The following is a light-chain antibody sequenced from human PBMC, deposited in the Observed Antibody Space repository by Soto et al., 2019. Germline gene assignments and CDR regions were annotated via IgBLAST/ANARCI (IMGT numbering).Light chain of an antibody. Sequence: VVAESRATLSLTPGERATLSCRASRSISTYLAWYQQKHGQAPRLLTYEALNRATGIPARFSGSGSGTDFTITISRLEPEDFEVDYCQQRNNWPLTFGGGTKVDIK. CDR1: RSISTY. CDR2: EAL. CDR3: QQRNNWPLT. J-gene: IGKJ4*02. V-gene: IGKV3-11*01.